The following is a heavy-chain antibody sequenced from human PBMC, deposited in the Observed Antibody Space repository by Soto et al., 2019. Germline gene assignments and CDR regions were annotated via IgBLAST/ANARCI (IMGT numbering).Heavy chain of an antibody. CDR1: GFTFSNFA. J-gene: IGHJ3*02. Sequence: GSLRLSCAASGFTFSNFAMTWVRQAPGKGLEWVSAITGSGGTTYYADSVKGRFTISRDNSKNTLYLQMNSLRAEDTAVYYCAYIVVVTAKAFDIWGQGT. D-gene: IGHD2-21*02. CDR3: AYIVVVTAKAFDI. CDR2: ITGSGGTT. V-gene: IGHV3-23*01.